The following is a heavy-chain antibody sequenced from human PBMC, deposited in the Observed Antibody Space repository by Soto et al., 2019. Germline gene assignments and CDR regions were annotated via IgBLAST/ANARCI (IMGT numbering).Heavy chain of an antibody. J-gene: IGHJ6*02. Sequence: QVQLVESGGGVVQPGRSLRLSCAASGFTFSSYGMHWVRQAPGKGLEWVAVIWYDGSNKYYADSVKGRFTISRDNSKNTLYLQMTSLSAEDTAVYYCAKDIAAAGTSYYYYGMDVWGQGTTVPVSS. V-gene: IGHV3-33*06. D-gene: IGHD6-13*01. CDR1: GFTFSSYG. CDR2: IWYDGSNK. CDR3: AKDIAAAGTSYYYYGMDV.